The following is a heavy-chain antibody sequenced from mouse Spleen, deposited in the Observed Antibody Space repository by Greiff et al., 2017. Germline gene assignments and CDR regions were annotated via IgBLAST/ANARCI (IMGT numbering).Heavy chain of an antibody. CDR2: ISDGGSYT. CDR3: ARDRGYGNYWDY. D-gene: IGHD2-1*01. CDR1: GFTFSSYA. V-gene: IGHV5-4*01. J-gene: IGHJ2*01. Sequence: EVNVVESGGGLVKPGGSLKLSCAASGFTFSSYAMSWVRQTPEKRLEWVATISDGGSYTYYPDNVKGRFTISRDNAKNNLYLQMSHLKSEDTAMYYCARDRGYGNYWDYWGQGTTLTVSS.